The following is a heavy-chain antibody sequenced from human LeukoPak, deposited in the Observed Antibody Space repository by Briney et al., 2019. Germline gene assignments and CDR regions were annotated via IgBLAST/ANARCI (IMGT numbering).Heavy chain of an antibody. V-gene: IGHV3-53*01. Sequence: PGGSLRLSCAASGFTVSSNYMSWVRQAPGKGLEWVSVIYSGGSTYYADFVKGRFTISRDNSKNTLYLQMNSLRAEDTAVYYCARDLNYYDSSGYYSPYWYFDLWGRGTLVTVSS. CDR3: ARDLNYYDSSGYYSPYWYFDL. CDR2: IYSGGST. CDR1: GFTVSSNY. D-gene: IGHD3-22*01. J-gene: IGHJ2*01.